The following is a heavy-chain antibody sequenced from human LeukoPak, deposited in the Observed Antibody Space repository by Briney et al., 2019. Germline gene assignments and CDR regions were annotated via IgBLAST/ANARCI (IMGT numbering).Heavy chain of an antibody. CDR1: GGSISSYY. CDR2: IYYSGST. D-gene: IGHD3-3*01. Sequence: SETLSLTCTVSGGSISSYYWSWIRQPPGKGLEWIGYIYYSGSTNYNPSLKSRVTISVDTSKNQFSLKLSSVTAADTAVYYCARDRFTIFGVVRAFDIWGQGTMVTVSS. V-gene: IGHV4-59*01. CDR3: ARDRFTIFGVVRAFDI. J-gene: IGHJ3*02.